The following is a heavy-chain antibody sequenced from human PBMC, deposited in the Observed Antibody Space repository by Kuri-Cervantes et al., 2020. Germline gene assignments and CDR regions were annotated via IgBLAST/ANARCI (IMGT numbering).Heavy chain of an antibody. Sequence: GESLKISCAASGFTFDDYGMSWVRQAPGKGLEWVSGITWNGGTTGYADSVKGRFTISRDNAKNSLYLQMDSLRAEDTAVYYCARAGSRGAYYYYYMDVWGKGTTVTVSS. CDR2: ITWNGGTT. D-gene: IGHD3-10*01. J-gene: IGHJ6*03. CDR1: GFTFDDYG. V-gene: IGHV3-20*04. CDR3: ARAGSRGAYYYYYMDV.